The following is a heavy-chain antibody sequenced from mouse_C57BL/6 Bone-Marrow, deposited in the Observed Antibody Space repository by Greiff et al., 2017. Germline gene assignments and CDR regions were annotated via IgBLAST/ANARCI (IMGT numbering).Heavy chain of an antibody. CDR3: ARSGAYYNV. Sequence: VQLQQPGAELVMPGASVKLSCKASGYTFTSYWMHWVKQRPGQGLEWIGEIDPSDSYTNYNQKFKGKSTLTVDKSSSTAYMQLSSLTSEDSAVCYCARSGAYYNVWGTGTTVTVSS. CDR2: IDPSDSYT. V-gene: IGHV1-69*01. CDR1: GYTFTSYW. J-gene: IGHJ1*03. D-gene: IGHD2-12*01.